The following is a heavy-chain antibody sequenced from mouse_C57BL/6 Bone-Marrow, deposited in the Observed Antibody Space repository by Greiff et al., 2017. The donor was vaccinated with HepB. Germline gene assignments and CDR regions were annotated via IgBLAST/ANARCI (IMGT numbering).Heavy chain of an antibody. J-gene: IGHJ3*01. CDR1: GFTFSSYG. Sequence: EVQRVESGGDLVKPGGSLKLSCAASGFTFSSYGMSWVRQTPDKRLEWVATISSGGSYTYYPDSVKGRFTISRDNAKNTLYLQMSSLKSEDTAMYYCARPLGYGPWFAYWGQGTLVTVSA. V-gene: IGHV5-6*01. D-gene: IGHD1-1*01. CDR3: ARPLGYGPWFAY. CDR2: ISSGGSYT.